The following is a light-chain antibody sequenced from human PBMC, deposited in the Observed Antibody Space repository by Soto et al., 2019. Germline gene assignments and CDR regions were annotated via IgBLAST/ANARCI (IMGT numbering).Light chain of an antibody. V-gene: IGLV1-40*01. CDR2: GNS. Sequence: QSVLTQPPSVSGAPGQRVTISCTGSSSNIGAGFDVHWYQQLPGTAPRVLIYGNSNRPSGVPDRFSGSKSVTSAPLAITGLQAEDEADYYCQSYDSSLSGYVFVAGTKSPS. J-gene: IGLJ1*01. CDR3: QSYDSSLSGYV. CDR1: SSNIGAGFD.